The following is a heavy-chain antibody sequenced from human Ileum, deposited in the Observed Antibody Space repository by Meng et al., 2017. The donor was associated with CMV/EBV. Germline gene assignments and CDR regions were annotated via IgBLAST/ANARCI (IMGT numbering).Heavy chain of an antibody. Sequence: SGPTLVKPTQTLTLTSSFSGFSLSTPEVGVGWSRQTPGKALEWLALIYWNNDQRYSPSLKSRLTITKDTSNNQVVLTVTNVDPVDTATYYCAHIYDEFWSGLGIRGFDYWGQGTLVTVSS. CDR3: AHIYDEFWSGLGIRGFDY. CDR2: IYWNNDQ. J-gene: IGHJ4*02. CDR1: GFSLSTPEVG. V-gene: IGHV2-5*01. D-gene: IGHD3/OR15-3a*01.